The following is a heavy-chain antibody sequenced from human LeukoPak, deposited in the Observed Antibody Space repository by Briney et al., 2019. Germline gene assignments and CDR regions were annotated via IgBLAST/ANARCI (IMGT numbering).Heavy chain of an antibody. V-gene: IGHV4-59*01. CDR3: ARVVTKAGTVFGY. D-gene: IGHD6-19*01. CDR1: GVSISSFY. J-gene: IGHJ4*02. Sequence: SSETLSLTCTVSGVSISSFYWSWIPQPPGKGLEWIGYIYYSGRTNYNPSLKSRVTISVDTSKNQFSLKLSPVAAADTAVYYCARVVTKAGTVFGYWGQGNLVTVSS. CDR2: IYYSGRT.